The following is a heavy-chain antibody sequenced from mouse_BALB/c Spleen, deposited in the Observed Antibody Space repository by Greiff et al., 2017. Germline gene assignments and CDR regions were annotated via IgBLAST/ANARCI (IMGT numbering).Heavy chain of an antibody. CDR2: IDPSDSYT. D-gene: IGHD2-3*01. V-gene: IGHV1-69*02. Sequence: QVQLQQPGAELVKPGASVKLSCKASGYTFTSYWMHWVKQRPGQGLEWIGEIDPSDSYTNYNQKFKGKATLTVDKSSSTAYMQLSSLTSEDSAVYYCARGYDGYYWFAYWGQGTLVTVSA. J-gene: IGHJ3*01. CDR3: ARGYDGYYWFAY. CDR1: GYTFTSYW.